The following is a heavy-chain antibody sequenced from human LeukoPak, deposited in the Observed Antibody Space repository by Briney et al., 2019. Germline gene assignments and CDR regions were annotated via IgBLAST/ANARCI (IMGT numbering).Heavy chain of an antibody. CDR2: INHSEST. CDR3: ARHEGRVYSSSWRPFDY. Sequence: GSLRLSCAASGFTFSSYGMSWIRQPPGKGLEWIGEINHSESTDYNPSLKSRVTISLDTSKKHFSLKLSSVTAADTAVYYCARHEGRVYSSSWRPFDYWGQGTLVTVSS. CDR1: GFTFSSYG. J-gene: IGHJ4*02. D-gene: IGHD6-13*01. V-gene: IGHV4-34*01.